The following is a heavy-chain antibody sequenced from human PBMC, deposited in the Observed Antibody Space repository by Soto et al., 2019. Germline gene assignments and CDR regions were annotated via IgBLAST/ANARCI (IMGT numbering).Heavy chain of an antibody. D-gene: IGHD2-8*01. CDR3: VRGTMVPGLEH. CDR2: IKGDGSEK. Sequence: EVQLVESGGGLVQPGGSLRLSCAASGFTFSSYWINWVRQTPGKGLEWVTNIKGDGSEKYYVDSLKGRFTISRDNAKNSLYLHMNSLIAEDTAVYYCVRGTMVPGLEHWCQGTRVSVPS. CDR1: GFTFSSYW. V-gene: IGHV3-7*01. J-gene: IGHJ4*02.